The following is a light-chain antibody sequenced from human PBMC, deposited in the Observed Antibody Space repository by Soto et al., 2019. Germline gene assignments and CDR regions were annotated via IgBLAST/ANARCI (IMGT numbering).Light chain of an antibody. CDR2: GVN. V-gene: IGLV2-14*01. CDR3: ASYTRTNSYV. J-gene: IGLJ1*01. Sequence: QSALTQPASVSGSPGQSITISCTGASSDVGAFYSVSWYQQRPGTAPKVIIFGVNKRPSGTADRFSGSKSGNTASLTISGLQTGDEAHYYCASYTRTNSYVFGSGTKVTVL. CDR1: SSDVGAFYS.